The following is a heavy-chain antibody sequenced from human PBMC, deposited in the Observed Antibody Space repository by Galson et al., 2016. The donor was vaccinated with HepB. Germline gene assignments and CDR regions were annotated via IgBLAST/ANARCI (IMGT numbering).Heavy chain of an antibody. CDR2: IDPSDSYT. J-gene: IGHJ4*02. CDR3: ARDQLEGSFGELLQSGFDY. CDR1: GYSFTSYW. Sequence: QSGAEVKKPGESLRISCKGSGYSFTSYWITWVRQMPGKGLEWMGRIDPSDSYTNYSPSFRGHVTISTDRSISTAYLQWSSLKASDTAMYYCARDQLEGSFGELLQSGFDYWGQGTLVTVSS. D-gene: IGHD3-10*01. V-gene: IGHV5-10-1*01.